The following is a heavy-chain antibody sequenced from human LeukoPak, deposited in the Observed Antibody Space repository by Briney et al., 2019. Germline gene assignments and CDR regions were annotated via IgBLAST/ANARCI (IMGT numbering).Heavy chain of an antibody. CDR3: ARKEYDFWSSASSTFDI. D-gene: IGHD3-3*01. J-gene: IGHJ3*02. CDR1: GYTLTELS. Sequence: SVKVSCKVSGYTLTELSMHWVRQAPGKGLEWMGGIIPIFGTANYAQKFQGRVTITADESTSTAYMELSSLRSEDTAVYYCARKEYDFWSSASSTFDIWGQGTMVTVSS. CDR2: IIPIFGTA. V-gene: IGHV1-69*13.